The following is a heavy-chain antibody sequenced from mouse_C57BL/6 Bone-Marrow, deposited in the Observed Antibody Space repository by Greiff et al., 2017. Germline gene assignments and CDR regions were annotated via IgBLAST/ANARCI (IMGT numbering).Heavy chain of an antibody. V-gene: IGHV1-64*01. CDR3: ARYYYGSSYSSWFAY. Sequence: QVQLQQPGAELVKPGASVKLSCKASGYTFTSYWMHWVKQRPGQGLEWIGMIHPNSGSTNYNEKVKSKATLTVDKSSSTSYMQLSSLTSEDSAVYYCARYYYGSSYSSWFAYWGQGTLVTVSA. CDR2: IHPNSGST. J-gene: IGHJ3*01. D-gene: IGHD1-1*01. CDR1: GYTFTSYW.